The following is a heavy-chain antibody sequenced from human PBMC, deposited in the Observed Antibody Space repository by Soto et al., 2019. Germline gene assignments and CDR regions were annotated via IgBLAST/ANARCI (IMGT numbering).Heavy chain of an antibody. CDR2: CSNDGRSV. CDR3: AKTITTPPSEDNNGRGDLIDH. V-gene: IGHV3-30*18. D-gene: IGHD2-8*01. J-gene: IGHJ4*02. CDR1: GFRFSAFG. Sequence: QVQLVESGGGAVQPGRSLTLSCAASGFRFSAFGMHWVRQAPGKGLEWVAVCSNDGRSVDYADSVKGRFTISRDNSKNTLSLQTNGLRPDDTALYYCAKTITTPPSEDNNGRGDLIDHWGRGARVIVSS.